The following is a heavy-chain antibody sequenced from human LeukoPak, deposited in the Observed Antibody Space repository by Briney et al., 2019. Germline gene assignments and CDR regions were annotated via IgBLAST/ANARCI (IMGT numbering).Heavy chain of an antibody. D-gene: IGHD6-19*01. CDR2: FDPEDGET. J-gene: IGHJ5*01. CDR1: GYTLTELS. CDR3: ATPPLGSSGWLEF. Sequence: ASVKVSCKVSGYTLTELSMHWVRQAPGKGLEWMGGFDPEDGETIYAQKFQGRVTMTEDTSTDTAYRELSSLRSEDTAVYYCATPPLGSSGWLEFWGQGTLVTVSS. V-gene: IGHV1-24*01.